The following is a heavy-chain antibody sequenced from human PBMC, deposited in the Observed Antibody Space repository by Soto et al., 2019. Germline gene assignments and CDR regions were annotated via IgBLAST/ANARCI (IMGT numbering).Heavy chain of an antibody. CDR2: IYHSGST. Sequence: SETLSLTCAVSGGSISSSNWWNWFRQPPGKGLEWIGEIYHSGSTNYNPSLKSRVTISVDKSKNQFCLKLSSVTAADTAVYYCARAHRLAVAGAFDYWGLGTLVT. D-gene: IGHD6-19*01. CDR3: ARAHRLAVAGAFDY. J-gene: IGHJ4*02. CDR1: GGSISSSNW. V-gene: IGHV4-4*02.